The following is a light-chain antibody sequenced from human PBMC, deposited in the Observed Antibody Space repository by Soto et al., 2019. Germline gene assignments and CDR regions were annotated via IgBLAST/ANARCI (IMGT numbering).Light chain of an antibody. Sequence: DIQMTQSPSSLSASVGDRVTITCQASQGISNYLNWYQQKLGKAPKLLIYAASTLQSGVPSRFSGSGSGTDFTLTISCLQSEDFATYYCQQYYSYPWTFGQGTKVDIK. CDR1: QGISNY. CDR3: QQYYSYPWT. CDR2: AAS. J-gene: IGKJ1*01. V-gene: IGKV1-16*01.